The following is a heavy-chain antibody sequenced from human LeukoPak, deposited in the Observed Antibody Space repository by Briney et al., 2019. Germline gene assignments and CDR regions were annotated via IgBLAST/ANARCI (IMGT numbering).Heavy chain of an antibody. CDR2: IYYSGST. CDR3: ASWGYYDSSAFDY. CDR1: GGSISSYY. Sequence: SETLSLTRTVSGGSISSYYWSWIRQPPGKGVEGIGYIYYSGSTNYNTSLKSRVTISVDTSKNQFSLKLSSVTAADTAVYYCASWGYYDSSAFDYWGQGTLVTASS. J-gene: IGHJ4*02. D-gene: IGHD3-22*01. V-gene: IGHV4-59*01.